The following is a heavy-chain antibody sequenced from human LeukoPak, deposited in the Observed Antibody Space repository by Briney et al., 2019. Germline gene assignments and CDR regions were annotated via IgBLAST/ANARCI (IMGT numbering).Heavy chain of an antibody. CDR1: GFNFSNHP. Sequence: PGGSLRLSCVASGFNFSNHPLSWVRQAPGQGLEWVSATNASGTGTFYADSVRGRFVISRDNSEKKTFLQMNSLRAEDTAVYYCTSGMDVWGQGTAV. CDR3: TSGMDV. V-gene: IGHV3-23*01. CDR2: TNASGTGT. J-gene: IGHJ6*02. D-gene: IGHD5-12*01.